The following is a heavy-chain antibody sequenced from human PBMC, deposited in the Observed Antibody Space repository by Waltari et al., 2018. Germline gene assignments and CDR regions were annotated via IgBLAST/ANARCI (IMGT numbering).Heavy chain of an antibody. J-gene: IGHJ5*02. Sequence: QVQLVQSGAEVKKPGASVKVSCKASGYTFTGYYMHWVRQAPGQGLEWMGWINPNSGGTNYAQKFQGRVTMTRDTSISTAYMELSRLRSDDTAVYYCARDGGYSSSWYTPYWFDPWGQGTLVTVSS. CDR2: INPNSGGT. CDR3: ARDGGYSSSWYTPYWFDP. D-gene: IGHD6-13*01. V-gene: IGHV1-2*02. CDR1: GYTFTGYY.